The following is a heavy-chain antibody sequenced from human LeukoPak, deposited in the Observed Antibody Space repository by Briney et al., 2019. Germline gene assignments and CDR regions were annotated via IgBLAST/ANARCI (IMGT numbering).Heavy chain of an antibody. CDR3: AKDDDGHHHGVDH. CDR2: IAYSAGDT. D-gene: IGHD4-17*01. Sequence: GGSLRLSSAASGFTVSSYAMTWVRQPPGKGLAWVSAIAYSAGDTYYADSVKGRFTISRDNSMNTLYLQMSSLRADDTAPYYCAKDDDGHHHGVDHWGQGTLVTVSS. V-gene: IGHV3-23*01. CDR1: GFTVSSYA. J-gene: IGHJ4*02.